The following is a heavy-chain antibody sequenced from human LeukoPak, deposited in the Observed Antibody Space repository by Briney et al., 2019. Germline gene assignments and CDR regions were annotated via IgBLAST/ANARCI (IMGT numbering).Heavy chain of an antibody. J-gene: IGHJ2*01. Sequence: GSSVKVSCKASGGTFSSYAISWVRQAPGQGLEWMGWISGYNGDTIYAQKFQGRVTMTTETSTSTAYMEVWSLRSDDTAVYYCARDPSNTSGRFWYLDVWGRGTLVTVSA. V-gene: IGHV1-18*01. CDR3: ARDPSNTSGRFWYLDV. CDR2: ISGYNGDT. D-gene: IGHD6-19*01. CDR1: GGTFSSYA.